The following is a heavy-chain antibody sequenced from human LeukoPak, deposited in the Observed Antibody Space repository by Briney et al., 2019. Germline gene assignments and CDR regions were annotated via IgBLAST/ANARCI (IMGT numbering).Heavy chain of an antibody. CDR3: ARDQNYYDSSGWAVDAFDI. J-gene: IGHJ3*02. Sequence: GGSLRLSCAASGFTFSSYAMHWVRQAPGKGLEWVAVISYDGSNKYYADSVKGRFTISRDNSKNTLYLRMNSLRAEDTAVYYCARDQNYYDSSGWAVDAFDIWGQGTMVTVSS. CDR2: ISYDGSNK. CDR1: GFTFSSYA. D-gene: IGHD3-22*01. V-gene: IGHV3-30-3*01.